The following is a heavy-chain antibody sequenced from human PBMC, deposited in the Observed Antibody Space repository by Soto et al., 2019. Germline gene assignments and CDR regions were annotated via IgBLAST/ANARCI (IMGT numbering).Heavy chain of an antibody. J-gene: IGHJ6*02. V-gene: IGHV4-30-4*01. CDR3: ARALYDILTGYYYYYYYGMDV. D-gene: IGHD3-9*01. Sequence: SETLSLTCTVSGGSISSGDYYWSWIRQPPGKGLEWIGYIYYSGSTYYNPSLKSRVTISVDTSKNQFSLKLSSVTAADTAVYYCARALYDILTGYYYYYYYGMDVWGQGTTVTVSS. CDR1: GGSISSGDYY. CDR2: IYYSGST.